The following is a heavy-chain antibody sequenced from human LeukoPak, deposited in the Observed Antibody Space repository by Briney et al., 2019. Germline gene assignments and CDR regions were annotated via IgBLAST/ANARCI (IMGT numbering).Heavy chain of an antibody. Sequence: QPGGSLRLSCAASGFTFSTYSVNWVRQAPGKGLEWVSSISSSSTTIYYADSVKGRFTVSRDNAKNSLYLQMNSLRTEDTAVYYCARDASQAVADLNYWGQGTLVTVSS. V-gene: IGHV3-48*01. CDR2: ISSSSTTI. CDR1: GFTFSTYS. J-gene: IGHJ4*02. CDR3: ARDASQAVADLNY. D-gene: IGHD6-19*01.